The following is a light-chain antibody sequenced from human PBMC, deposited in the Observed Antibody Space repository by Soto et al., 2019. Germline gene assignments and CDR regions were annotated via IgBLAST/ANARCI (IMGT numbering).Light chain of an antibody. J-gene: IGLJ2*01. CDR1: SSDVGGYNY. V-gene: IGLV2-14*01. Sequence: QSALTQPASVSGSPGQSITISCTGTSSDVGGYNYVSWYQQHPGKAPKLMIYEVSNRPSGVSNRFSGSKSGNTASLTISGRQAEDEADYYCSSYTTSNTLYVIFGGGTKVTVL. CDR2: EVS. CDR3: SSYTTSNTLYVI.